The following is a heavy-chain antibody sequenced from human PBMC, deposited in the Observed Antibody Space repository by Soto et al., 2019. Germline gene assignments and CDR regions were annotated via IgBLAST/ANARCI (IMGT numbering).Heavy chain of an antibody. CDR1: GASVTSSTYY. Sequence: QLQLQESGPGLVKPSETLSLNCTVSGASVTSSTYYWAWIRQPPGKGLEWVGSIHHDGNTYYNPSVRSRVTISIYTSTNQFTLRLSSMTAADTAVFYCATPRAYKNYLGACGVWGQGTMVTVSS. CDR2: IHHDGNT. CDR3: ATPRAYKNYLGACGV. J-gene: IGHJ3*01. V-gene: IGHV4-39*01. D-gene: IGHD4-4*01.